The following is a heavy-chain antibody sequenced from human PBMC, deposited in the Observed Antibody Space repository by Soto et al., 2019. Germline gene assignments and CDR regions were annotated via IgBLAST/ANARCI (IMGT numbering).Heavy chain of an antibody. J-gene: IGHJ3*02. CDR3: ARDTHGGYWNYGEDAFDI. CDR1: GFTFSNYW. V-gene: IGHV3-7*01. Sequence: GGSLRLSCAASGFTFSNYWMSWVRQAPGKGLEWVANIKQDGSEKYYVDSVKGRFTISRDNAKNSLYLQMNSLRAEDTAVYYCARDTHGGYWNYGEDAFDIWGQGTMVTVSS. D-gene: IGHD1-7*01. CDR2: IKQDGSEK.